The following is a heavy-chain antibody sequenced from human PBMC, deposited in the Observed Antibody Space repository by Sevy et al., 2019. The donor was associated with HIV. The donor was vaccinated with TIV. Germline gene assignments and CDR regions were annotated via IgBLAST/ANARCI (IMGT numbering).Heavy chain of an antibody. CDR2: ISNTGGTT. CDR3: AKYGRIEVAGRDFDY. V-gene: IGHV3-23*01. J-gene: IGHJ4*02. CDR1: GFTFDNYA. Sequence: GESLKISCATSGFTFDNYAMSWVRQAPGKGLEWVSSISNTGGTTDYADSVKGRFTVSRDNSKNTLYLQMSSLRAEDTAVYYCAKYGRIEVAGRDFDYWGQGTLVTVSS. D-gene: IGHD6-19*01.